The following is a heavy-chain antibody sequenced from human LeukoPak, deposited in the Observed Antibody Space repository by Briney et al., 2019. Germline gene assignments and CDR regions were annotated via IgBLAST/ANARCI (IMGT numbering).Heavy chain of an antibody. J-gene: IGHJ4*02. CDR1: GFTFSTYT. CDR2: ISSSGSTI. D-gene: IGHD1-26*01. CDR3: VDRELGATFGATIGY. V-gene: IGHV3-48*01. Sequence: GGSLRLSCAASGFTFSTYTMNWVRQAPGKGLEWVSYISSSGSTIYYADSVKGRFTISRDNSKNTLYLQMNSLRAEDTAVYYCVDRELGATFGATIGYWGQGTLVTVSS.